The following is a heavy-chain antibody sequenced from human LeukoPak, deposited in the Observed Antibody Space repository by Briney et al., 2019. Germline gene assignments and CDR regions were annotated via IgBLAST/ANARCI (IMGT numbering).Heavy chain of an antibody. Sequence: GGSLRLSSAAPGVTFSSYWMHWGPPAPRERLVWVSRIKSDETGTSYADSVKGRFTISRDNAKNTLYLQMNSLRVEDTAVYYCARATLTGSSARPADYWGQGTLVTVSS. J-gene: IGHJ4*02. CDR2: IKSDETGT. D-gene: IGHD3-9*01. CDR3: ARATLTGSSARPADY. CDR1: GVTFSSYW. V-gene: IGHV3-74*01.